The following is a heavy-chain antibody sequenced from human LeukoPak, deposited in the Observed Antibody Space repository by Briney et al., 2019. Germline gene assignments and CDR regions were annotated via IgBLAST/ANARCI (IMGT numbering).Heavy chain of an antibody. CDR2: ISWNSGTI. CDR3: ARDSPLPYYFDY. Sequence: GRSLRLSCAASGFTFDDYAMHWVRQAPGKGLQWDSGISWNSGTIVYADSVKGRFTISRDNAKNSLYLQMNSLRAEDTAVYYCARDSPLPYYFDYWGQGTLVTVSS. V-gene: IGHV3-9*01. J-gene: IGHJ4*02. CDR1: GFTFDDYA.